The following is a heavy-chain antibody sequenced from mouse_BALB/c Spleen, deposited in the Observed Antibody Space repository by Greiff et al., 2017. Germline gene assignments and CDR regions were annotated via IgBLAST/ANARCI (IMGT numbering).Heavy chain of an antibody. CDR3: ARGGGDGGYFEV. CDR2: ISSGGST. V-gene: IGHV5-6-5*01. CDR1: GFTFSSYA. J-gene: IGHJ1*01. Sequence: EVKLEESGGGLVKPGGSLKLSCAASGFTFSSYAMSWVRQTPEKRLEWVASISSGGSTYYPDSVKGRFTISRDNARNILYLQMSSLRSEDTAMYYCARGGGDGGYFEVWGAESTGTASS. D-gene: IGHD3-3*01.